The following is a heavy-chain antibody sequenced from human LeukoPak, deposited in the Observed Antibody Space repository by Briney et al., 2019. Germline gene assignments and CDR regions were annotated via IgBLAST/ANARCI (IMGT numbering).Heavy chain of an antibody. D-gene: IGHD3-22*01. CDR1: GYSFTSYW. V-gene: IGHV5-10-1*01. Sequence: GESLKISCKGSGYSFTSYWITWVRQMSGKGLEWMGRIDPTDSYINYSPSFEGHVTISADKSINTVYLQWSSLKASDTAMYYCARHYSTGYHFENWGQGTLVTVSS. J-gene: IGHJ4*02. CDR2: IDPTDSYI. CDR3: ARHYSTGYHFEN.